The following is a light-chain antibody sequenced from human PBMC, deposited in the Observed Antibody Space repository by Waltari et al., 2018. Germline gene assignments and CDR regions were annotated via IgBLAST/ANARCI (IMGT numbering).Light chain of an antibody. CDR3: SSYISSDTLEL. Sequence: HSALTQPASVSGSPGQSITISCTGTSSDVGGYNYVSWYQQHPGKAPKLMIFDVSNRPPVVSNRFSGSKSGNTASLTVSGLQAEDEADYYCSSYISSDTLELFGGGTSLTVL. J-gene: IGLJ2*01. CDR2: DVS. CDR1: SSDVGGYNY. V-gene: IGLV2-14*03.